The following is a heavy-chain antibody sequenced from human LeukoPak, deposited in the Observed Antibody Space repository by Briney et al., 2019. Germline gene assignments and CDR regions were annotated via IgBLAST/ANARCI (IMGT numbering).Heavy chain of an antibody. J-gene: IGHJ4*02. D-gene: IGHD1-7*01. CDR1: GFNFDDYG. Sequence: PGGSLRLSCTASGFNFDDYGMSWVRQAPGKGLEWVSGINWNGGSTGYADSVKGRFTISRDNAKNSLYLQMNSLRAEDTALYYCARAGLYNWNYEGTAYFDYWGQGTLVTVSS. CDR2: INWNGGST. CDR3: ARAGLYNWNYEGTAYFDY. V-gene: IGHV3-20*04.